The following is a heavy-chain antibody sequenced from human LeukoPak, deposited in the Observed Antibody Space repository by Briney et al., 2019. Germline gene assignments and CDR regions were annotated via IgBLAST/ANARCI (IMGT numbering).Heavy chain of an antibody. V-gene: IGHV3-30*02. Sequence: GGSLRLSCAASGFTFSSYGMHWVRQAPGKGLEWVAFIRYDGSNKYYADSVKGRFTISRDNSKNTLYLQMNSLRAEDTAVYYCANPKGYYDSSALIGGYWGQGTLVTASS. CDR3: ANPKGYYDSSALIGGY. D-gene: IGHD3-22*01. CDR1: GFTFSSYG. J-gene: IGHJ4*02. CDR2: IRYDGSNK.